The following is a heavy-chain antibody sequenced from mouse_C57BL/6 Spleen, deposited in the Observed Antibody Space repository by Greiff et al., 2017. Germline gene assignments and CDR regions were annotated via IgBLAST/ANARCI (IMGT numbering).Heavy chain of an antibody. CDR1: GFTFSSYG. V-gene: IGHV5-6*02. J-gene: IGHJ2*01. Sequence: DVKLVESGGDLVKPGGSLKLSCAASGFTFSSYGMSWVRQTPDKRLEWVATISSGGSYTYYPDSVKGRFTISRDNAKNTLYLQMSSLKSEDTAMYYCARQGGMVTPYYFDYWGQGTTLTVSS. D-gene: IGHD2-2*01. CDR2: ISSGGSYT. CDR3: ARQGGMVTPYYFDY.